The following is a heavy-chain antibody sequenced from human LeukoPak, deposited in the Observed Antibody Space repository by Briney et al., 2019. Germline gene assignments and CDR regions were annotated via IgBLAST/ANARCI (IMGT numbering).Heavy chain of an antibody. Sequence: ASQTLSLTCAVYGGSFSGYYWSWIRQPPAKGLEWIGEINHSGSTNYNPSLKSRVTISVDTSKNQYSLKLSSVTAADTAVYYCARGWAVVAAPFDYWGQGTLVTVSS. CDR3: ARGWAVVAAPFDY. CDR2: INHSGST. V-gene: IGHV4-34*01. D-gene: IGHD2-15*01. J-gene: IGHJ4*02. CDR1: GGSFSGYY.